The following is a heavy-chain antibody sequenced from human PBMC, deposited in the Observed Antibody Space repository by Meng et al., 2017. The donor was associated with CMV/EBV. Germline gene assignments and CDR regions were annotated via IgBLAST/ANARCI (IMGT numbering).Heavy chain of an antibody. CDR3: TRDKISDFWNHGGWGDYYYGMDV. V-gene: IGHV3-73*01. CDR2: IRSKANGYAT. D-gene: IGHD3-3*01. J-gene: IGHJ6*02. Sequence: GGSLRLSCAASGFTFSGSATHWVRQASGKGLEWVGRIRSKANGYATAYVASVTGRITISRDDAKNTAYLQMNSLKTEDTAVYYCTRDKISDFWNHGGWGDYYYGMDVWGQGTTVTVSS. CDR1: GFTFSGSA.